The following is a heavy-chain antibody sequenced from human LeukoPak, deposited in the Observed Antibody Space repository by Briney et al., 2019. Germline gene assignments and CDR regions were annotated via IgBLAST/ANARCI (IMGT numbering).Heavy chain of an antibody. CDR2: IFYSAST. CDR1: GGSIDSYY. Sequence: PSETLSLTRIVSGGSIDSYYWTWLRQPPGKGLEWIAYIFYSASTNYNPSLKSRATITVDTSKNQFSLNLRSVTAADMAVYYCARGRTSGGYPHFDSWGQGNQVTVSS. D-gene: IGHD6-19*01. J-gene: IGHJ4*02. V-gene: IGHV4-59*01. CDR3: ARGRTSGGYPHFDS.